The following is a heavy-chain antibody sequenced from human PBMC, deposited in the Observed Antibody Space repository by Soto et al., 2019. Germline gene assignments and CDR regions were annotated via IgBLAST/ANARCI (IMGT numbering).Heavy chain of an antibody. J-gene: IGHJ4*02. CDR1: GFTFSPYT. Sequence: QVQLVESGGGVGQPGRSLRLSCAASGFTFSPYTMHWVRQTPGKGLEWVAVISYDGSDKNYADSVRGRFTISRDNSKNTLFLQMNSLSAEDTALYYCARGGGFCGADCYKGGIDYWGQGALVTVSS. CDR2: ISYDGSDK. D-gene: IGHD2-21*02. CDR3: ARGGGFCGADCYKGGIDY. V-gene: IGHV3-30-3*01.